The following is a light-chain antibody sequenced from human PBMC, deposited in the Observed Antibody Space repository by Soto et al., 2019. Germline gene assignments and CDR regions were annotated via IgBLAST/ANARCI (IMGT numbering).Light chain of an antibody. CDR2: GAS. J-gene: IGKJ4*01. Sequence: EIVMTQSPATLSVSPGERATLSCRASQTLYNNLAWYQQKLGQAPRLLIYGASASATDIPARFSGSESGTEFTLTISGLQSEDFAIYYCQQYSDWPLTFGGGTKVEIK. CDR3: QQYSDWPLT. CDR1: QTLYNN. V-gene: IGKV3-15*01.